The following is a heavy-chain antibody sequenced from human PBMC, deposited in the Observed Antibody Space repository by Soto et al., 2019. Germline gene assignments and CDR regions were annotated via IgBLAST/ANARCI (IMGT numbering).Heavy chain of an antibody. CDR3: ARGSLTYCSGGSCYSDLYYYDSSGYYTPSFDS. D-gene: IGHD2-15*01. Sequence: ASVKVSCKASGGTFSSYTISWVRQAPGQGLEWMGRIIPILGIANYAQKFQGRVTITADKSTSTAYMELSSLRSEDTAVYYCARGSLTYCSGGSCYSDLYYYDSSGYYTPSFDSWGQGTLVTVSS. V-gene: IGHV1-69*02. J-gene: IGHJ4*02. CDR1: GGTFSSYT. CDR2: IIPILGIA.